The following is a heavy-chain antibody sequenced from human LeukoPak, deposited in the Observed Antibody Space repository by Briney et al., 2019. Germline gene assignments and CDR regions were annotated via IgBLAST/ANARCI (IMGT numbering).Heavy chain of an antibody. CDR3: ATPYGGTPPKEDY. CDR1: GFTFSSYS. J-gene: IGHJ4*02. V-gene: IGHV3-21*04. D-gene: IGHD4-23*01. Sequence: PGGSLRLSCAASGFTFSSYSMNWVRQAPGKGLEWVSSISSSSSYIYYADSVKGRFTISRDNSKNTLYLQMNSLRAEDTAVYYCATPYGGTPPKEDYWGQGTLVTVSS. CDR2: ISSSSSYI.